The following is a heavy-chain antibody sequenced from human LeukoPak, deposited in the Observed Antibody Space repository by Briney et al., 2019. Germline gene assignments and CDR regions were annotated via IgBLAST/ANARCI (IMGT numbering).Heavy chain of an antibody. Sequence: GGSLRLSCAASGFTVSSNYMSWVRQAPGKGLEWVSVIYSGGSTYYADSVKGRFTISRDNSKNTLYLQMNSLRAEDTAVYYCARDPGGAKTFDYWGQGTLVTVSS. J-gene: IGHJ4*02. CDR1: GFTVSSNY. V-gene: IGHV3-53*01. CDR2: IYSGGST. CDR3: ARDPGGAKTFDY. D-gene: IGHD2-8*02.